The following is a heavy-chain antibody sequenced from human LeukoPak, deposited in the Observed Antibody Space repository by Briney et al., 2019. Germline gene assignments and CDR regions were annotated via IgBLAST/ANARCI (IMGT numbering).Heavy chain of an antibody. CDR2: IKSKASGGTI. D-gene: IGHD1-26*01. CDR3: TKDRPYSGSRNFDY. Sequence: GGSLRLSCAPSGFTFKNAWMNWVRQAPGMGPEWVGRIKSKASGGTIDYAAPVKGRFTISRDDSNNVLYLQMNSLKTEDTGVYYCTKDRPYSGSRNFDYWGQGTLVTVSS. V-gene: IGHV3-15*01. J-gene: IGHJ4*02. CDR1: GFTFKNAW.